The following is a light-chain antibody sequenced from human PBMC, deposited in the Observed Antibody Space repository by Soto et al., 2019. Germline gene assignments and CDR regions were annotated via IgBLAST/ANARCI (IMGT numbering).Light chain of an antibody. CDR2: GAS. Sequence: IVITQSPATLSVSPGVRTTLSSRASQSVGSNLAWYQQKPGQAPRLLIYGASTRATGIPARFRGSGSGTDFTLTISSVQSEDFAPYYYPQYNNCPSWTFGEGTKVEIK. CDR1: QSVGSN. V-gene: IGKV3-15*01. CDR3: PQYNNCPSWT. J-gene: IGKJ1*01.